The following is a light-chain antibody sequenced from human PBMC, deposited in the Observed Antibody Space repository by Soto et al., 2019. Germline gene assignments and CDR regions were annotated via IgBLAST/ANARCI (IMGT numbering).Light chain of an antibody. Sequence: DIQMTQSPSTLSASVGDRVTITCRASQSISNWLAWHQQKPGKAPKVLIYDASSLESGVPSRFSGSGSGTEFTLSISSLQPDDFATYYCQQYNDYSLTFGEGTKV. CDR1: QSISNW. CDR3: QQYNDYSLT. CDR2: DAS. J-gene: IGKJ4*01. V-gene: IGKV1-5*01.